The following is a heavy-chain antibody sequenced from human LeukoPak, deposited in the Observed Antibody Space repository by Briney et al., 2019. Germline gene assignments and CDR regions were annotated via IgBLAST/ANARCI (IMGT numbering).Heavy chain of an antibody. CDR1: GFTFSSYW. CDR3: ARDKVVGDTYFDY. CDR2: IKQDGSEK. V-gene: IGHV3-7*01. D-gene: IGHD1-26*01. Sequence: GGSLRLSCAASGFTFSSYWMSWVRQAPGKGLEWVANIKQDGSEKYYVDSVKGRFTISRDNAKNSLYLQMNSLRAEDTAVYYCARDKVVGDTYFDYWGQGTLVTVSS. J-gene: IGHJ4*02.